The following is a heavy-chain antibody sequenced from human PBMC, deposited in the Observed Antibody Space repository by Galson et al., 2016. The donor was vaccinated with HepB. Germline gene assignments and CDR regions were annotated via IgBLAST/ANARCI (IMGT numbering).Heavy chain of an antibody. V-gene: IGHV3-23*01. Sequence: SLRLSCAASGFTFSNYAMTWVRQTPGRGLEWVSTIRGSADSTYYADSVKGRFTISRDNSKSTLNLQMDSLRAGDTAIYYCAKDQLHTGFDIYYWGQGTLVTVSS. CDR2: IRGSADST. J-gene: IGHJ4*02. CDR1: GFTFSNYA. CDR3: AKDQLHTGFDIYY. D-gene: IGHD5-12*01.